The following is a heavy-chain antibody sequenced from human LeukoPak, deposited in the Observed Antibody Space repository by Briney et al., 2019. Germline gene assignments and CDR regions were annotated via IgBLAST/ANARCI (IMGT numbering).Heavy chain of an antibody. J-gene: IGHJ4*02. CDR2: INEDGGEK. Sequence: PGGSLRLSCVASSFTFNCWMSWLRQTPGRGPEWVANINEDGGEKHYADSVKGRFTITRDNAKNTLYLQINSLRADDAAVYYCAAERRGSSYYDGKEAFDHWGQGTLVAVSS. V-gene: IGHV3-7*01. D-gene: IGHD4-23*01. CDR3: AAERRGSSYYDGKEAFDH. CDR1: SFTFNCW.